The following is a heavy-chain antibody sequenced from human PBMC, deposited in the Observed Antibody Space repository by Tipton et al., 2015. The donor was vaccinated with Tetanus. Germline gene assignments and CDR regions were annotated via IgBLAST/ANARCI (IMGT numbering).Heavy chain of an antibody. D-gene: IGHD2-21*02. CDR1: GGTFSSYA. CDR2: IIPIFGTA. V-gene: IGHV1-69*06. Sequence: QSGAEVKKPGSSVKVSCKASGGTFSSYAISWVRQAPGQGLEWMGGIIPIFGTASYAQKFQGRVTITADKSTSTAYMELSSLRSEDTALYYCARGETAYCGGGCYSGTPGRPGPYCFYGMGVWGQGTTVTVSS. CDR3: ARGETAYCGGGCYSGTPGRPGPYCFYGMGV. J-gene: IGHJ6*02.